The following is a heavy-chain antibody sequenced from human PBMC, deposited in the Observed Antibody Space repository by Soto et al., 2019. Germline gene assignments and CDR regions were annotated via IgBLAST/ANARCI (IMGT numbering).Heavy chain of an antibody. CDR3: ARGGDGFDL. CDR1: GDSLTIGGHY. J-gene: IGHJ3*01. V-gene: IGHV4-31*03. CDR2: IYHSGST. Sequence: SETLSLTCSVSGDSLTIGGHYWTWIRQHPGKGLEWIGYIYHSGSTYYSPSLKSRVTISVDTSENQSSLKLTSMTAADTAVYYCARGGDGFDLWGQGKMVTVSS.